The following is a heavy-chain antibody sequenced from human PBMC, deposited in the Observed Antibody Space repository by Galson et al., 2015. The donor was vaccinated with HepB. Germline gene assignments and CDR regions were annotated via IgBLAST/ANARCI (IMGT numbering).Heavy chain of an antibody. V-gene: IGHV1-3*01. CDR2: INAGNGNT. CDR1: GYTFTSYA. D-gene: IGHD2-2*01. Sequence: SVKVSCKASGYTFTSYAMHWVRQAPGQRLEWMGWINAGNGNTKYSQKFQGRVTITRDTSASTAYMELSSLRSEDTAVYYCASGVVPAAFDYYYYGMDVWGQGTTVTVSS. J-gene: IGHJ6*02. CDR3: ASGVVPAAFDYYYYGMDV.